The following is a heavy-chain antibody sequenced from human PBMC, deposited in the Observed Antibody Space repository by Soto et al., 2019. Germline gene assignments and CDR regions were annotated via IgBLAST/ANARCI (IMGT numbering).Heavy chain of an antibody. J-gene: IGHJ4*02. CDR2: IDSGGRTT. CDR3: ARWVTYGNFDYFDY. Sequence: GGSLRLSCAASGLTFSRDWMSRFHQAPGKGLVWVSRIDSGGRTTTYADSVKGRFTISRDNAKNTLYLQMNGLRAEDTALYYCARWVTYGNFDYFDYWGQGTQVT. D-gene: IGHD3-10*01. V-gene: IGHV3-74*01. CDR1: GLTFSRDW.